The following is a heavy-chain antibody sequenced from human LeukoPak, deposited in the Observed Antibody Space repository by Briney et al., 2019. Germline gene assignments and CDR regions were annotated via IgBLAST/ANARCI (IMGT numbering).Heavy chain of an antibody. CDR1: GFTFSSYA. D-gene: IGHD5/OR15-5a*01. Sequence: PGGSLRLSCAGSGFTFSSYAMSWVRQAPGKGLEWVSAISGSGGSTYYADSVKGRFTISRDNSKNTLYLQKNSLRAEDTAVYYCAKDSPPVSTMGYWGQGTLVTVSS. CDR3: AKDSPPVSTMGY. CDR2: ISGSGGST. V-gene: IGHV3-23*01. J-gene: IGHJ4*02.